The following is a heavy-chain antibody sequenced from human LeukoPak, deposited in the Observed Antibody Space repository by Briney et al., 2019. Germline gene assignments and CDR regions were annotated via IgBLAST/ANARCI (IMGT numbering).Heavy chain of an antibody. CDR2: ISSSGSTR. CDR3: ASPQAEMATNSPDH. V-gene: IGHV3-48*03. CDR1: GFTFSSYE. Sequence: GGSLRLSCAASGFTFSSYEMNWVRQAPGKGLEWVSYISSSGSTRYYADSVKGRFTISRDNAKNSLYLQMNSLRAEDTAVYYCASPQAEMATNSPDHWGQGTLVTVSS. J-gene: IGHJ4*02. D-gene: IGHD5-24*01.